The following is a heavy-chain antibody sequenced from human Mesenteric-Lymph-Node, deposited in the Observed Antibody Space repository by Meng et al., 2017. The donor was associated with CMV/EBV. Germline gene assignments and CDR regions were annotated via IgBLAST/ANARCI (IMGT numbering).Heavy chain of an antibody. V-gene: IGHV3-30*02. CDR2: IRYDGSKK. CDR1: GFTFRSYG. D-gene: IGHD3-22*01. J-gene: IGHJ6*02. CDR3: AKDYDTNGYYSMYYYYGMDV. Sequence: GESLKISCEVSGFTFRSYGMHWVRQAPGKGLEWVAFIRYDGSKKYHADSVKGRFTISRDNSKNTLYLQMNSLRAEDTAVYYCAKDYDTNGYYSMYYYYGMDVWGQGTTVTVSS.